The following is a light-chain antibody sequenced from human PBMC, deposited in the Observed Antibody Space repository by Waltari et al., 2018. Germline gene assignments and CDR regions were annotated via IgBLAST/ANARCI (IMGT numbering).Light chain of an antibody. CDR1: QSISSW. J-gene: IGKJ2*01. CDR2: KAS. Sequence: DIQMTQSPSTLSASVGDRVTITCRASQSISSWLAWYQQKPGKAPKLLIYKASSLESGVPTRFSGSGSGTEFTLTISSLQPDDFATYYCQQYNSYPYTFGQGTKLEIK. V-gene: IGKV1-5*03. CDR3: QQYNSYPYT.